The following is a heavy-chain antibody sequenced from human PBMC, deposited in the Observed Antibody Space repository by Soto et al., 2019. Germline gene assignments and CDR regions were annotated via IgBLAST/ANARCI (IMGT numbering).Heavy chain of an antibody. Sequence: PSETLSLTCTVSGDSITSYNWWSWVRQPPGKGLEWIGEIYHSGSTNYNPSLKSRVTISVDKSKNQFSLKLSSVTAADTVVYYCASSTSGGSYYGWFDPWGQGTLVTVSS. CDR3: ASSTSGGSYYGWFDP. CDR2: IYHSGST. D-gene: IGHD3-10*01. J-gene: IGHJ5*02. V-gene: IGHV4-4*02. CDR1: GDSITSYNW.